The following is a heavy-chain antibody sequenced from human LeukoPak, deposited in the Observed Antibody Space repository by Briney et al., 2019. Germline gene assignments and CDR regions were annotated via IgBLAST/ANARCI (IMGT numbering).Heavy chain of an antibody. CDR3: AKDPLNTLMVSPTFDY. Sequence: GGSLRLSCVVSGFPFSSYAMSWVRQAPGKGLEWVSGISGSGDDTYYAASVKGRFIVSRDTTKNTLYLQMNSLRAEDTAVYYCAKDPLNTLMVSPTFDYWGQGTLVTVSS. J-gene: IGHJ4*02. CDR1: GFPFSSYA. CDR2: ISGSGDDT. D-gene: IGHD5-18*01. V-gene: IGHV3-23*01.